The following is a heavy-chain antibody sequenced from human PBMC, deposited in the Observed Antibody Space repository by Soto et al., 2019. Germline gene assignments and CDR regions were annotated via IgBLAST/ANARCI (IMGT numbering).Heavy chain of an antibody. Sequence: SWVRQAPGQGLEWMGWISAYNGNTNYAQKLQGRVTMTTDTSTSTAYMELRSLRSDDTAVYYCARGGVIAAAGTVDYWGQGTLVTVSS. J-gene: IGHJ4*02. D-gene: IGHD6-13*01. CDR3: ARGGVIAAAGTVDY. CDR2: ISAYNGNT. V-gene: IGHV1-18*01.